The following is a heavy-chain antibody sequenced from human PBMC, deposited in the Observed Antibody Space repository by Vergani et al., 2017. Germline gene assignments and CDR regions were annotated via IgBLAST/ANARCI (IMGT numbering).Heavy chain of an antibody. Sequence: QVQLQQWGAGLLKPSETLSLTCAVYGGSFSGYYWSWIRQPPGKGLEWIGEINHSGSTNYNPSLKSRVTISVDTSKNQFSLKLSSVTAADTAVYYCARGGCSLPQRGAGGPDRTRLRYCSSTSCSRPFDYWGQGTLVTVSS. J-gene: IGHJ4*02. CDR2: INHSGST. D-gene: IGHD2-2*01. CDR3: ARGGCSLPQRGAGGPDRTRLRYCSSTSCSRPFDY. CDR1: GGSFSGYY. V-gene: IGHV4-34*01.